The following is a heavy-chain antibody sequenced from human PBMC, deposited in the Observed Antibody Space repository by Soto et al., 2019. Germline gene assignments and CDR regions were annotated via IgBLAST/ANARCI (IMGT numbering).Heavy chain of an antibody. CDR2: ISYDGSNK. Sequence: GGSLRLSCAASGFTFSSYGMHWVRQAPGKGLEWVAVISYDGSNKYYADSVKGRFTISRDNSKNTLYLQMNSLRAEDTAVYYCAKDGVKTADFWSGYFYYYYYMDVWGKGTTVTVSS. CDR1: GFTFSSYG. J-gene: IGHJ6*03. CDR3: AKDGVKTADFWSGYFYYYYYMDV. D-gene: IGHD3-3*01. V-gene: IGHV3-30*18.